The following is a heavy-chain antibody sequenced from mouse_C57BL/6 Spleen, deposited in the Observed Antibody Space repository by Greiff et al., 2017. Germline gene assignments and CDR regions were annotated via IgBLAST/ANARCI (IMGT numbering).Heavy chain of an antibody. CDR1: GFNIKDDY. V-gene: IGHV14-4*01. J-gene: IGHJ4*01. Sequence: EVQLQQPGAELVRPGASVKLSCTASGFNIKDDYMHWVKQRPEQGLEWIGWIDPENGDTEYASKFQGKATITADTSSNTAYLQLSSLTSEDTAVYNCTRGSAMDYWGQGTSVTVSS. CDR3: TRGSAMDY. CDR2: IDPENGDT.